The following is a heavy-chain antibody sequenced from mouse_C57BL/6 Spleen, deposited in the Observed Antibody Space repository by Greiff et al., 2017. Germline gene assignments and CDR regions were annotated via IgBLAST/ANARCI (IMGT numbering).Heavy chain of an antibody. CDR1: GFALTSSG. CDR3: AREGIYDDGSSYFDY. V-gene: IGHV2-2*01. Sequence: VQLQESGPGLVQPSQSLSITCTVSGFALTSSGVHWVRQSPGKGLEWLGGIWSGGGTANNAAFISGLGISKDKSKSQVFYKMNSRQTDDTAIDYCAREGIYDDGSSYFDYWGQGTTLTVSS. CDR2: IWSGGGT. J-gene: IGHJ2*01. D-gene: IGHD1-1*01.